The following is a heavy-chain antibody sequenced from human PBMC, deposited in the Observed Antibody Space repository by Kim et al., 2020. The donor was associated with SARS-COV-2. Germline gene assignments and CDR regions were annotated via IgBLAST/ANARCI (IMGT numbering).Heavy chain of an antibody. CDR3: ARLRITMVQGVMDV. Sequence: PSLKRRVTISVDTSKNQFSLKLSSVTAADTAVYYCARLRITMVQGVMDVWGQGTTVTVSS. J-gene: IGHJ6*02. V-gene: IGHV4-31*02. D-gene: IGHD3-10*01.